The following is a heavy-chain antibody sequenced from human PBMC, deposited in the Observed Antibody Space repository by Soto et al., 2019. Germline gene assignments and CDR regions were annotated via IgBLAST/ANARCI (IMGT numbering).Heavy chain of an antibody. J-gene: IGHJ5*02. CDR2: IYHSGTT. Sequence: QVQLQESGPGLVKPSGTLSLTCAVSGGSISISNWWTWVRQPPGKGLEWIGEIYHSGTTNYNPSLERRLTISVDESQNRVSLKLSSVTAAGTGVYYCVRVPFCTGGSWFSRGFDPWGQGSLVTVSS. CDR1: GGSISISNW. V-gene: IGHV4-4*02. D-gene: IGHD2-8*02. CDR3: VRVPFCTGGSWFSRGFDP.